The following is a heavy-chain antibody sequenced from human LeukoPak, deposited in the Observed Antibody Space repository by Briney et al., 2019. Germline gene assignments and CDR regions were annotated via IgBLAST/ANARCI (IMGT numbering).Heavy chain of an antibody. D-gene: IGHD3-22*01. CDR2: ISDSGGST. Sequence: GGSLRLSCAVSGITLSNYGMSWVRQAPGKGLERVAGISDSGGSTNYADSVKGRFTISRDNPKNTLYLQMNSLRAEDTAVYFCAKRGVVIRVILVGFHKEAYYFDSWGQGALVTVSS. CDR1: GITLSNYG. CDR3: AKRGVVIRVILVGFHKEAYYFDS. V-gene: IGHV3-23*01. J-gene: IGHJ4*02.